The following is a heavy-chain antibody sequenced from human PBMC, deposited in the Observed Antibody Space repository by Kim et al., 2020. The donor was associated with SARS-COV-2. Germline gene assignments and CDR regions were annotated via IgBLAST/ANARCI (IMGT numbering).Heavy chain of an antibody. CDR2: IIPIFGTA. D-gene: IGHD2-8*01. Sequence: SVKVSCKSSGGTFSSYAISWVRQAPGQGLEWMGGIIPIFGTANYAQTFQGRVTITADESTSTAYMELSSLRSEDTAVYYCARGVRAYYYYYGMDVWGQGTTVTVSS. J-gene: IGHJ6*02. CDR1: GGTFSSYA. CDR3: ARGVRAYYYYYGMDV. V-gene: IGHV1-69*13.